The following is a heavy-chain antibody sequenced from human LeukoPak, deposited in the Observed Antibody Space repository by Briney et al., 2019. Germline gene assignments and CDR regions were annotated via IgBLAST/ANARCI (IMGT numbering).Heavy chain of an antibody. Sequence: PGGSLRLSCAASGFTFSSYAMSCVRQAPGKGLEWVSAISGSGGSTYYADSVKGRFTISRDNSKNTLYLQMNSLRAEDTAVYYCAKDVDYYGSGSYSNWFDPWGQGTLVTVSS. CDR1: GFTFSSYA. J-gene: IGHJ5*02. D-gene: IGHD3-10*01. CDR3: AKDVDYYGSGSYSNWFDP. V-gene: IGHV3-23*01. CDR2: ISGSGGST.